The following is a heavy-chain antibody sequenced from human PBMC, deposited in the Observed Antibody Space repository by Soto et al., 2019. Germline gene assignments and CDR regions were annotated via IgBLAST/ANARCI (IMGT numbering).Heavy chain of an antibody. CDR3: ARDIRRIFGEFDYYYYYGMDV. CDR1: GFTFSKEN. Sequence: GGALRLSCADSGFTFSKENMNWVRQAPGKGLEWISYIGSARSPIKYADSVKGRLTISRDNAKSTLYLQMNSLRAEDTAVYYCARDIRRIFGEFDYYYYYGMDVWGQGTTVTVSS. J-gene: IGHJ6*02. D-gene: IGHD3-10*01. V-gene: IGHV3-48*01. CDR2: IGSARSPI.